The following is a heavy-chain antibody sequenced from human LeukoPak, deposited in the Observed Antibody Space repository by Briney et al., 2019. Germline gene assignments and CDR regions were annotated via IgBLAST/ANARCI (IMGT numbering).Heavy chain of an antibody. J-gene: IGHJ4*02. Sequence: SVKVSCKASGGTFSSYAISWVRQAPGQGLEWMGRIIPILGIANYAQKFQGRVTITADKSTSTAYMELSSLRSEDTAVYYCARAHAGKGMVRGVLDYWGQGTLVTVSS. CDR3: ARAHAGKGMVRGVLDY. CDR1: GGTFSSYA. V-gene: IGHV1-69*04. CDR2: IIPILGIA. D-gene: IGHD3-10*01.